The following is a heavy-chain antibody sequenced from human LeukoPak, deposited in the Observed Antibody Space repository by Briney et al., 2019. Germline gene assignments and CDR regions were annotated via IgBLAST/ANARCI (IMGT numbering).Heavy chain of an antibody. Sequence: GPSVKVSCTASGSTFTNYGISWVRQAPGQGLEWTAWISAYSGNTNYAQNFQGRLTMTTDTSTNTAYMELRSLRSDDTAVYYCARQGYCTSPSCYARGDDAFDIWGQGTMVTVSS. V-gene: IGHV1-18*01. CDR1: GSTFTNYG. CDR3: ARQGYCTSPSCYARGDDAFDI. J-gene: IGHJ3*02. D-gene: IGHD2-2*01. CDR2: ISAYSGNT.